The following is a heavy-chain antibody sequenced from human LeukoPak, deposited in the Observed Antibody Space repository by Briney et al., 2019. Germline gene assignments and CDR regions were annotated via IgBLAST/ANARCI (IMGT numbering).Heavy chain of an antibody. CDR3: AKLFYSSGMYHFDY. D-gene: IGHD3-10*01. CDR2: INSDGSST. V-gene: IGHV3-74*01. CDR1: GFTFSSYW. J-gene: IGHJ4*02. Sequence: GGSLRLSCAASGFTFSSYWMHWVRQAPGKGLVWVSRINSDGSSTSYADSVKGRFTISRDNSKNTLYLQMNSLRAEDTAVFYCAKLFYSSGMYHFDYWGQGTLVTVSS.